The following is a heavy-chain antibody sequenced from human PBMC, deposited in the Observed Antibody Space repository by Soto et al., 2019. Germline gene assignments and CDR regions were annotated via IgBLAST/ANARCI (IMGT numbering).Heavy chain of an antibody. CDR1: GYTFTSYD. CDR2: MNPNSGNT. V-gene: IGHV1-8*01. CDR3: ARELTGRGAFEN. Sequence: QVQLVQSGAEVKKPGASVKVSCKASGYTFTSYDINWVRQATGQGLEWMGWMNPNSGNTGYAQKFQGRVTMTRNTSRRTAYMELRSLRSEDTAVYYCARELTGRGAFENWGQGTMVTVSS. D-gene: IGHD1-20*01. J-gene: IGHJ3*02.